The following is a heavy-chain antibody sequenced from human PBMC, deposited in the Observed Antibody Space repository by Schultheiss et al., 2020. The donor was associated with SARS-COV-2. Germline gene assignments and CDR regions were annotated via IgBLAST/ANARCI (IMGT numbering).Heavy chain of an antibody. D-gene: IGHD3-22*01. CDR2: ISYDGSNK. J-gene: IGHJ4*02. Sequence: WGSLRLSCAASGFTFSSYGIHWVRQAPGKGLEWVTFISYDGSNKKYADSVKGRFTISRDNSKNTVYLQMNSLRAEDTAVYYCAKDTFYNDRSGYYSFDYWGQGTLVTVSS. V-gene: IGHV3-30*18. CDR1: GFTFSSYG. CDR3: AKDTFYNDRSGYYSFDY.